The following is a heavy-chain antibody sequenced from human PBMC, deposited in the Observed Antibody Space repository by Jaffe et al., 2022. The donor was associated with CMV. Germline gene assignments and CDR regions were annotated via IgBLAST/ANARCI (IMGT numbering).Heavy chain of an antibody. CDR2: ISGSGGST. V-gene: IGHV3-23*04. Sequence: EVQLVESGGGLVQPGGSLRLSCAASGFTFSSYAMSWVRQAPGKGLEWVSAISGSGGSTYYADSVKGRFTISRDNSKNTLYLQMNSLRAEDTAVYYCAKDFPLALNCGGDCYEAFDYWGQGTLVTVSS. CDR3: AKDFPLALNCGGDCYEAFDY. D-gene: IGHD2-21*02. J-gene: IGHJ4*02. CDR1: GFTFSSYA.